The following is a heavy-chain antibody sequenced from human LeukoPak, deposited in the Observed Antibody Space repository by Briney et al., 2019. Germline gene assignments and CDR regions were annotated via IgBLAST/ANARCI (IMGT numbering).Heavy chain of an antibody. J-gene: IGHJ4*02. CDR1: AFTLSSYG. CDR3: ARDRRLQLWSPAGFDY. D-gene: IGHD5-18*01. Sequence: GGSLRLSCAASAFTLSSYGMHWVRQAPGKGLEWVSSISSSGVYIYYVDSVKGRFTISRDNAKNSLYLQMNSLRADDTAIYYCARDRRLQLWSPAGFDYWGQGTLVTASS. V-gene: IGHV3-21*01. CDR2: ISSSGVYI.